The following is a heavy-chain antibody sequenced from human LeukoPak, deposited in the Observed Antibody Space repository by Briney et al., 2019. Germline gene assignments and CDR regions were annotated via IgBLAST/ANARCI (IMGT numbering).Heavy chain of an antibody. CDR1: GGTFSSYA. V-gene: IGHV1-69*04. J-gene: IGHJ6*02. CDR2: IIPILGIA. D-gene: IGHD3-3*01. CDR3: ASGYDFWSGDDYYYGMDV. Sequence: GASVKVSCKASGGTFSSYAISWVRQAPGQGLEWMGRIIPILGIANYAQKFQGRVTITADKSTSTAYMELSSLRSEDTAVYYCASGYDFWSGDDYYYGMDVWGQGTTVTVSS.